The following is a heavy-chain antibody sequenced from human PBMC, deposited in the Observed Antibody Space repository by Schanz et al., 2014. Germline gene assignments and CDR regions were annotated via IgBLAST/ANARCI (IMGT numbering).Heavy chain of an antibody. CDR3: ARGREVVAKIFDV. CDR1: GFTFSSYA. Sequence: EVQLVESGGGVVQPGRSLRLSCAASGFTFSSYAMHWVRQAPGKGLEWVSVISGSGVTIYYADSVKGRFTISRDNAKNSLYLQMNSLRAEDTSVYYCARGREVVAKIFDVWGQGTMVTVSS. V-gene: IGHV3-48*01. CDR2: ISGSGVTI. D-gene: IGHD3-22*01. J-gene: IGHJ3*01.